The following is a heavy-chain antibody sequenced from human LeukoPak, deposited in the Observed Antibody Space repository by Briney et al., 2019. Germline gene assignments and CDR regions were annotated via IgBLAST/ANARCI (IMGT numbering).Heavy chain of an antibody. CDR1: GFTFSNYA. D-gene: IGHD6-13*01. Sequence: GGSLRLSCAASGFTFSNYAMTWVRQAPGKGLEWVSVIYSGGSTYYADSVKGRFTISRDNSKNTLYLQMNSLRAEDTAVYYCARTQQLYFDYWGQGTLVTVSS. CDR2: IYSGGST. V-gene: IGHV3-53*01. J-gene: IGHJ4*02. CDR3: ARTQQLYFDY.